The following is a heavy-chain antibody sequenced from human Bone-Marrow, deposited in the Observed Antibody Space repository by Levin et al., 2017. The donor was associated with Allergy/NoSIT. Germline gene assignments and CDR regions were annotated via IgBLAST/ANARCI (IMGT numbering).Heavy chain of an antibody. V-gene: IGHV3-66*01. CDR3: ARDVHNWNYPSHRYGMDV. J-gene: IGHJ6*02. Sequence: QAGGSLRLSCAASGFTVSSNYMSWVRQAPGKGLEWVSVIYSGGSTYYADSVKGRFTISRDNSKNTLYLQMNSLRAEDTAVYYCARDVHNWNYPSHRYGMDVWGQGTTVTVSS. D-gene: IGHD1-7*01. CDR2: IYSGGST. CDR1: GFTVSSNY.